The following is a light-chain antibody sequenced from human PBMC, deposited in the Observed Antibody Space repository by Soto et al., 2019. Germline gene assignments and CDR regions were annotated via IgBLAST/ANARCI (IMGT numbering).Light chain of an antibody. V-gene: IGKV4-1*01. Sequence: DIVMTQSPDSLAVSLGERATINCKSSQSVLYSSNNKNYLAWYQQKPGQPPKLLLYWASTRESGVPDRFSGSGFGTDFTLTISSLQAEDVAVYYCQQYYSTSYTFGQGTKLEIK. CDR3: QQYYSTSYT. CDR1: QSVLYSSNNKNY. CDR2: WAS. J-gene: IGKJ2*01.